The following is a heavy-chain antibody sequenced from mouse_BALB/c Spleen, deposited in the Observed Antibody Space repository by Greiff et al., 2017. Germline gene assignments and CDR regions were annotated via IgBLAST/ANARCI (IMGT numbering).Heavy chain of an antibody. V-gene: IGHV3-6*02. J-gene: IGHJ4*01. Sequence: EVQVVESGPGLVKPSQSLSLTCSVTGYSITSGYYWNWIRQFPGNKLEWMGYISYDGSNNYNPSLKNRISITRDTSKNQFFLKLNSVTTEDTATYYCAREGNDAMDYWGQGTSVTVSS. CDR1: GYSITSGYY. CDR2: ISYDGSN. CDR3: AREGNDAMDY.